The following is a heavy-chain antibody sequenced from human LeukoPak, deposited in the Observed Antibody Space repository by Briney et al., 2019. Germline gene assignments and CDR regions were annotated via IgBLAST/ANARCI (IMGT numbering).Heavy chain of an antibody. J-gene: IGHJ5*02. CDR3: ARSPVPMVRGVPTNWFDP. CDR1: GYTFTSYG. Sequence: ASVKVSCKASGYTFTSYGISWVRQAPGQGLEWMGWISAYNGNTNYAQKLQGRVTMTTDTSTSTAYMELSSLRSEDTAVYYCARSPVPMVRGVPTNWFDPWGQGTLVTVSS. V-gene: IGHV1-18*01. D-gene: IGHD3-10*01. CDR2: ISAYNGNT.